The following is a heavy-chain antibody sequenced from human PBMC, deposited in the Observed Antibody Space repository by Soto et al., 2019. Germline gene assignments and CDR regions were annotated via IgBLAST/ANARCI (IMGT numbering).Heavy chain of an antibody. D-gene: IGHD2-2*01. V-gene: IGHV3-48*03. CDR2: ISSSGSTI. Sequence: GGSLRLSCAASGFTFSSYGMNWVRQAPGKGLEWVSYISSSGSTIYYADSVKGRFTISRDNANNSLYMQMNSLRAEDTAVYYCARDQMASTPYYWGQGTLVTVSS. CDR3: ARDQMASTPYY. CDR1: GFTFSSYG. J-gene: IGHJ4*02.